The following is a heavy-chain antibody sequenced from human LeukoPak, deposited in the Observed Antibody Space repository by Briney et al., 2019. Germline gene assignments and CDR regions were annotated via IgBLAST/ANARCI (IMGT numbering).Heavy chain of an antibody. J-gene: IGHJ4*02. D-gene: IGHD1-26*01. CDR2: ISSSSSYI. V-gene: IGHV3-21*01. CDR3: ARGSGSPPGYFDY. CDR1: GFTFSSYT. Sequence: PGGSLRLSCAASGFTFSSYTMNWVRQPPGKGLEWVSSISSSSSYIYYADSVKGRFTISRDNAKNSLYLQMNSLRAEDTAVYYCARGSGSPPGYFDYWGQGTLVTVSS.